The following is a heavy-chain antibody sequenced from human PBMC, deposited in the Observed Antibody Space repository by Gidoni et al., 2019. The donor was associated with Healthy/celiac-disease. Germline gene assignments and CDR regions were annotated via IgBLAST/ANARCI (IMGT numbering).Heavy chain of an antibody. J-gene: IGHJ4*02. D-gene: IGHD2-21*02. Sequence: QLQLQESGPGLVKPSETLSLPCPVSGGSISSSSYYWGWIRQPPGKGLEWIGSIYYSASTYYNPSLKSRVTISVDTSKNQFSLKLSSVTAADTAVYYCKVNYRVTEDYWGQGTLVTVSS. CDR3: KVNYRVTEDY. V-gene: IGHV4-39*01. CDR1: GGSISSSSYY. CDR2: IYYSAST.